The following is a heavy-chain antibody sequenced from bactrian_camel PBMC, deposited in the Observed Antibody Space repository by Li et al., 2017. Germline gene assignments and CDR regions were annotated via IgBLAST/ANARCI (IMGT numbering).Heavy chain of an antibody. CDR3: AARWGGCTSSFSPGPYNS. Sequence: HVQLVESGGGSVQAGGSLRLSCVASGYPYSDLCLGWFSQRPGEERRDVARVYGRGYTHYGDSVKGRATVSQDNAENTIYLQLEHLRPEDSAVYFCAARWGGCTSSFSPGPYNSRGQGT. CDR1: GYPYSDLC. V-gene: IGHV3S53*01. CDR2: VYGRGYT. J-gene: IGHJ3*01. D-gene: IGHD5*01.